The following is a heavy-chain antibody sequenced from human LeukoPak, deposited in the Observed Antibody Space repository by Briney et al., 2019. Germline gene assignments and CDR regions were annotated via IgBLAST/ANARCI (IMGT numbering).Heavy chain of an antibody. CDR1: GGSISSGGYY. V-gene: IGHV4-31*03. CDR3: ARHDDVPVIRHGFDH. J-gene: IGHJ4*02. Sequence: SETLSLTCTVSGGSISSGGYYWSWIRQHPGKGLEWIGYIYYSGSTYYNPSLKSRVTISMDMSKNQFSLRVYSVTAADTAVYYCARHDDVPVIRHGFDHWGQGTLVTVSS. D-gene: IGHD2-2*01. CDR2: IYYSGST.